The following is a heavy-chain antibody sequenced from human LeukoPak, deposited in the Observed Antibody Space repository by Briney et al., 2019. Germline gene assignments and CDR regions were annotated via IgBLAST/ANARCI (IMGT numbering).Heavy chain of an antibody. Sequence: ASVKVSCKASGYTFTSYGISWVRQAPGQGLEWMGWISAYNGYTDYAQKLQGRVTMTRDTSTSTAYMELRSLRSDDTAVYYCARDQLIWFGELSSWFDGWGQGTLVTVSA. J-gene: IGHJ5*02. V-gene: IGHV1-18*01. CDR3: ARDQLIWFGELSSWFDG. D-gene: IGHD3-10*01. CDR2: ISAYNGYT. CDR1: GYTFTSYG.